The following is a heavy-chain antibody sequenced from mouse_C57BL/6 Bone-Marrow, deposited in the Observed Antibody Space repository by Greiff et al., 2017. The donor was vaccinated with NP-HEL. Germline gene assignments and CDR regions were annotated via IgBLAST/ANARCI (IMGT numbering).Heavy chain of an antibody. J-gene: IGHJ4*01. CDR3: ARATYYDYDGAMDY. V-gene: IGHV1-26*01. Sequence: VQLQQSGPELVKPGASVKISCKASGYTFTDYYVNWVKQSPGKSLEWIGDINPNNGGTGYNQKFKGKATLTVDKSSSTAYMELRSLTSEDSAVYYCARATYYDYDGAMDYWGQGTSVTVSA. CDR1: GYTFTDYY. CDR2: INPNNGGT. D-gene: IGHD2-4*01.